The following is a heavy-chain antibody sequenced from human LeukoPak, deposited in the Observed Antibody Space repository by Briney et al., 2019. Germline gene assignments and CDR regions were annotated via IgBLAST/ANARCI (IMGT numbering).Heavy chain of an antibody. Sequence: GASVKVSCKASGYTFTGYYIHWVRQAPGQGLEWMGWINPNSGGTNFAQKFQGRVTMTRDTSISTAYMELSRLRSDDTAVYYCARGKSSSWYEFDYWGQGTLVTVSS. V-gene: IGHV1-2*02. CDR2: INPNSGGT. D-gene: IGHD6-13*01. CDR3: ARGKSSSWYEFDY. J-gene: IGHJ4*02. CDR1: GYTFTGYY.